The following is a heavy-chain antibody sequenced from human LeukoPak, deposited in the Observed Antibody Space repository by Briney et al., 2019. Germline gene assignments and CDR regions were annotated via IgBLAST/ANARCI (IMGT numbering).Heavy chain of an antibody. CDR3: ARALNLLDPVTLDY. CDR1: GFTFSNYW. J-gene: IGHJ4*02. V-gene: IGHV3-7*01. CDR2: VSKDGSEK. Sequence: GGSLRLSCAASGFTFSNYWMSWVRQAPGKGLEWVASVSKDGSEKEYVDSVKGRFTISRDNAKNSLYLQMNSLRAEDTAVYYCARALNLLDPVTLDYWGQGTLVTVSS. D-gene: IGHD1-1*01.